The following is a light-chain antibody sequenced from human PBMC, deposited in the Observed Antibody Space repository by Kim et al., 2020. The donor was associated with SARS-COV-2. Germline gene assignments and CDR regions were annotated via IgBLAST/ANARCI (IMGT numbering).Light chain of an antibody. Sequence: PGKTARITCGGNNIGRKGVHWYQQKPGQAPVLVIYYDSDRPSGIPERFSGSSSGNTATLTISRVEAGDEADYYCQVWDSSSDLYVFGTGTKVTVL. CDR1: NIGRKG. CDR2: YDS. J-gene: IGLJ1*01. CDR3: QVWDSSSDLYV. V-gene: IGLV3-21*04.